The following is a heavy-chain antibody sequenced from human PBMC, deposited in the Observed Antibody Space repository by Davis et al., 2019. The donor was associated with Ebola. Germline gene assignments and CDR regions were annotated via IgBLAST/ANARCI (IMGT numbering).Heavy chain of an antibody. Sequence: MPSETLSLTCAVHGGSFSGYYWRWIRQAPGKGLEWIGEVTRTGTINYNPSLGSRVAMSIDKPKNLFSLELTSLTAADTAVYYCARLDELISDYWYFELWGRGTLVTVSS. J-gene: IGHJ2*01. CDR1: GGSFSGYY. CDR3: ARLDELISDYWYFEL. CDR2: VTRTGTI. D-gene: IGHD1-7*01. V-gene: IGHV4-34*01.